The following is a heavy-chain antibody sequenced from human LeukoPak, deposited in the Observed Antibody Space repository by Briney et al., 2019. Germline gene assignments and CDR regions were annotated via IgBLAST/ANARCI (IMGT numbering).Heavy chain of an antibody. CDR1: GGTFSSYA. D-gene: IGHD6-19*01. CDR2: IIPIFGTA. J-gene: IGHJ6*03. V-gene: IGHV1-69*05. CDR3: ARDVTVAGTFTRQNYYYYYMDV. Sequence: SVKVSCKASGGTFSSYAISWVRQAPGLGLEWMGRIIPIFGTANYAQKFQGRVTITTDESTSTAYMELSSLRSEDTAVYYCARDVTVAGTFTRQNYYYYYMDVWGKGTTVTVSS.